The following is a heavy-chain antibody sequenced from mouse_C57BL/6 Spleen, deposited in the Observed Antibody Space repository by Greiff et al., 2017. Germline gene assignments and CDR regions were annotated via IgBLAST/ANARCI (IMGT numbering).Heavy chain of an antibody. D-gene: IGHD1-1*01. CDR3: ASVVATGFDY. J-gene: IGHJ2*01. CDR2: IDPSDSYT. Sequence: QVQLQQSGAELVMPGASVKLSCKASGYTFTSYWMHWVKQRPGQGLEWIGEIDPSDSYTNYNQKFKGKSTWTVDKSSSTAYMQLSSLTSEDSAVYYCASVVATGFDYWGQGTTLTVSS. V-gene: IGHV1-69*01. CDR1: GYTFTSYW.